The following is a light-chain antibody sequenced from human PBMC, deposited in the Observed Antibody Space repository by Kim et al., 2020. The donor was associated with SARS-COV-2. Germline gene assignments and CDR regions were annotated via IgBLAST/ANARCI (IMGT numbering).Light chain of an antibody. Sequence: QSVLTQPPSVSAAPGQKVTISFSGSSSNIGNNYVSWYQQLPGTAPKLLIYDNNKRPSGIPDRFSGSKYGTSATLGITGLQTGDEADYYCGTWDSSLSGLVFGGGTQLTVL. CDR1: SSNIGNNY. CDR3: GTWDSSLSGLV. J-gene: IGLJ3*02. V-gene: IGLV1-51*01. CDR2: DNN.